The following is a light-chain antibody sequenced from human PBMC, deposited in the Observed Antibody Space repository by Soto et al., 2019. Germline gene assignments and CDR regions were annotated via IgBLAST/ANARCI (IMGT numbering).Light chain of an antibody. V-gene: IGLV1-47*01. J-gene: IGLJ3*02. CDR1: SSNIGSNY. CDR3: QSYDNSLSGSRV. CDR2: RNN. Sequence: QSVLTQPPSASGTPGQRVTISCSGSSSNIGSNYVYWYQQLPGTAPKLLIYRNNQRPSGVPDRFSGSKSGTSASLAISGLRSEDEADYYCQSYDNSLSGSRVFGGGTKLTVL.